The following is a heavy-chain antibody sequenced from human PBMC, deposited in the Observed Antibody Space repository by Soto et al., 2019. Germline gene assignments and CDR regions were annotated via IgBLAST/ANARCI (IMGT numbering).Heavy chain of an antibody. CDR1: GYTFTSYD. CDR2: MNPNSGNT. Sequence: ASVKVSSKASGYTFTSYDINWVRQATGQGLEWMGWMNPNSGNTGYAQKFQGRVTMTRNTSISTAYMELSSLRSEDTAVYYCARVGYYYDSSGYYLSFDYWGQGTLVTVSS. CDR3: ARVGYYYDSSGYYLSFDY. D-gene: IGHD3-22*01. V-gene: IGHV1-8*01. J-gene: IGHJ4*02.